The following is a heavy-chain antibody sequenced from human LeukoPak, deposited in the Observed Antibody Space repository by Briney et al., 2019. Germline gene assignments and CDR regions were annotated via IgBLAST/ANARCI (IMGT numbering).Heavy chain of an antibody. CDR3: AKTGKEYQVVRLFDP. Sequence: GGSLRLSCAASGFTFSSYSMNWVRQAPGKGLEWVSSISSSSSYIYYADSVKGRFTISRDNAKNSLYLQMNSLRAEDTAVYYRAKTGKEYQVVRLFDPWGPGTPVTVS. CDR1: GFTFSSYS. D-gene: IGHD4-23*01. V-gene: IGHV3-21*01. J-gene: IGHJ5*01. CDR2: ISSSSSYI.